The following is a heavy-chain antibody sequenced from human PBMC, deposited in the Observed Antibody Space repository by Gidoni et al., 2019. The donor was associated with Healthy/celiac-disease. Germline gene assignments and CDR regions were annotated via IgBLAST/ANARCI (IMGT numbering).Heavy chain of an antibody. CDR2: VGPEEGET. D-gene: IGHD3-10*01. CDR1: GYTLTELS. CDR3: ATGISGQRGGFDY. Sequence: QVQLVQPGAEVKKPGASVKVSCKVSGYTLTELSMHWVRQGPGKGLEWLGGVGPEEGETIYAQRCQGRVTMTEDTTTDTANMGLSSLGSEDTAVDYCATGISGQRGGFDYWGQGTLVTVSS. J-gene: IGHJ4*02. V-gene: IGHV1-24*01.